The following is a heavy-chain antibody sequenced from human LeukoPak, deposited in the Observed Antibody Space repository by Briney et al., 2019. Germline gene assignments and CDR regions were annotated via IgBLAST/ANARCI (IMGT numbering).Heavy chain of an antibody. CDR1: SGSISSETYY. CDR3: VRNNGY. Sequence: SETLSLTCTVSSGSISSETYYWGWIRQPPGKGLEWIGSMYHSGTTYYNPSLKGRVTMSVDTSKKQLSLKLSSVTAADTAVYFCVRNNGYWGQGTLVTVSS. J-gene: IGHJ4*02. D-gene: IGHD1/OR15-1a*01. V-gene: IGHV4-39*01. CDR2: MYHSGTT.